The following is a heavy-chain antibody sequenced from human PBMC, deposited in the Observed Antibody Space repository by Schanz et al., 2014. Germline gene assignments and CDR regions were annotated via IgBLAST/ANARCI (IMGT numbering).Heavy chain of an antibody. V-gene: IGHV3-33*06. J-gene: IGHJ3*02. CDR3: AKRRFEELSAFDI. D-gene: IGHD3-10*01. CDR2: LWHDGSKK. Sequence: VQLVQSGGGLVQPGGSLRLSCAASGFTFGDYAMTWVRQAPGKGLEWVAILWHDGSKKYYADSVKGRFTISRDNSKNTLYLQMNSLRAEDTAVYYCAKRRFEELSAFDIWGQGTMVTVSS. CDR1: GFTFGDYA.